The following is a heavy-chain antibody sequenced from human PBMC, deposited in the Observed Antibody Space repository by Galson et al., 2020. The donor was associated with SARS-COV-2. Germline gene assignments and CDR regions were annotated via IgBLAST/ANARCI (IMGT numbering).Heavy chain of an antibody. D-gene: IGHD3-10*01. CDR3: ARGAEGSGSPDDAFVI. Sequence: ASVKVSCKASGYTFTSYGISWVRQAPGQGLEWMGWISAYNGNTNYAQKLQGRVTMTTDTSTSTAYMELRSLRSDDTAVYYCARGAEGSGSPDDAFVIWCQGTMVTVSS. J-gene: IGHJ3*02. V-gene: IGHV1-18*01. CDR1: GYTFTSYG. CDR2: ISAYNGNT.